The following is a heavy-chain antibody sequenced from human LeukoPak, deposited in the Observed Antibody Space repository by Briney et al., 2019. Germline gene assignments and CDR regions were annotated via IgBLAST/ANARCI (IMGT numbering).Heavy chain of an antibody. D-gene: IGHD5-18*01. CDR2: IKQDGSEK. Sequence: GGSLRLSCAASGFTFSSYWMSWVRRAPGKGLEWVANIKQDGSEKYYVDSVKGRFTISRDNAKNSLYLQMNSLRAEDTAVYYCARRMNTAMVSFDYWGQGTLVTVSS. J-gene: IGHJ4*02. CDR3: ARRMNTAMVSFDY. V-gene: IGHV3-7*01. CDR1: GFTFSSYW.